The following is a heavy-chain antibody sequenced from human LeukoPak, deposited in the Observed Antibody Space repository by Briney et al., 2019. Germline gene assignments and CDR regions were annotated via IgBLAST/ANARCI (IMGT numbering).Heavy chain of an antibody. D-gene: IGHD2-15*01. CDR3: AKVRGYSSAWTDY. Sequence: GGSLRLSCAASGFTFKNYGMHWVRQAPGKGLEWVAFIWYDGTNKDYADSVKGRFTISRDNSKSTLYLQMDSLTAEDTAVYYCAKVRGYSSAWTDYWGQGTLITVSS. J-gene: IGHJ4*02. CDR1: GFTFKNYG. V-gene: IGHV3-30*02. CDR2: IWYDGTNK.